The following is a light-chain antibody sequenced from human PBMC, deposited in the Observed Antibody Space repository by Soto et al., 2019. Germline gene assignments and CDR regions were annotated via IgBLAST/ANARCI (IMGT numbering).Light chain of an antibody. J-gene: IGLJ3*02. CDR3: CSYAGSYTWV. CDR1: SSDVGTYNL. Sequence: QSVLTQPASVSGSPGQSITISCTGTSSDVGTYNLVSWYQQHPGKAPKLIIYEGSKRPSGVSNRFSGSKSGNTASLTVSGLQAEDEADYYCCSYAGSYTWVFGGGTKLTVL. V-gene: IGLV2-23*01. CDR2: EGS.